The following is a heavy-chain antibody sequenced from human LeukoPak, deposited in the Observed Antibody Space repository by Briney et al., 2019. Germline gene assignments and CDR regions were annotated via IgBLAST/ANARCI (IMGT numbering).Heavy chain of an antibody. V-gene: IGHV1-58*02. Sequence: SVKVSCKASEFTFTSSAMQWVRQARGQRLEWIGWIVVGSGNTNYAQKFQERVTITRDMSTSTAYMELSSLRSEDTAVYYCATADCSGGSCYKGHDAFDIWGQGTLVTVSS. J-gene: IGHJ3*02. CDR2: IVVGSGNT. CDR1: EFTFTSSA. CDR3: ATADCSGGSCYKGHDAFDI. D-gene: IGHD2-15*01.